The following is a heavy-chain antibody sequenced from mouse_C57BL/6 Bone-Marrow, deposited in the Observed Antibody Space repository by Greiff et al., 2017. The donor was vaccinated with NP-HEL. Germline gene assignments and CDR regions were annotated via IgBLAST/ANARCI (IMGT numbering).Heavy chain of an antibody. D-gene: IGHD1-1*01. CDR1: GYTFTGYW. Sequence: VQLVESGAELMKPGASVKLSCKATGYTFTGYWIEWVKQRPGHGLEWIGELLPGSGSTNSTEKFTGKATFTADTSSNPAYMQLSSLTTEDSAIYYCARGGSSPYYFDYWGQGTTLTVSS. J-gene: IGHJ2*01. CDR2: LLPGSGST. V-gene: IGHV1-9*01. CDR3: ARGGSSPYYFDY.